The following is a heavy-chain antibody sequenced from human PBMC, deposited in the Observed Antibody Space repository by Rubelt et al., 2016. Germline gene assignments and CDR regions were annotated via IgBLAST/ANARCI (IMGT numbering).Heavy chain of an antibody. D-gene: IGHD4-17*01. V-gene: IGHV4-59*01. Sequence: QVQLQESGPGLVKPSETLSLTCTVSGGSISSYYWSWIRQPPGKGLEWIGYIYYSGSTSYNPSLKSRVTISVNTSKSQFSRKLTSVTAAETAVYYCARGGTTNWFDPWGQGTLVTVSS. CDR1: GGSISSYY. J-gene: IGHJ5*02. CDR3: ARGGTTNWFDP. CDR2: IYYSGST.